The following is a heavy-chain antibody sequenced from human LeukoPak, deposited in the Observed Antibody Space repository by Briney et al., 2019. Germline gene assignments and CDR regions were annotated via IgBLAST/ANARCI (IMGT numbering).Heavy chain of an antibody. J-gene: IGHJ5*02. D-gene: IGHD3-10*01. CDR3: ARDGWFGDYNWFDP. V-gene: IGHV3-48*01. CDR2: ISSASNTI. CDR1: GLTFSSYS. Sequence: VGSLRLSCAPSGLTFSSYSMIWVRQAPGKGLEWISYISSASNTIYYADSVKGRFTIPRDNAKNSVYLQMNSLRAEDTAMYYCARDGWFGDYNWFDPWGQGALVTVSS.